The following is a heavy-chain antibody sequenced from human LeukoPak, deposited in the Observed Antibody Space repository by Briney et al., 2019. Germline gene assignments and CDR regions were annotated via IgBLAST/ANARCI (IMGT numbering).Heavy chain of an antibody. CDR1: GSSFSSYA. CDR2: ISGSCGST. Sequence: PGGSLRLSCAASGSSFSSYAMSWVRQAPGKGLDWVSGISGSCGSTHYADSVKGRFTISRDKSKKKVYMQMNSLRAEDKAVYYCAKVARNVVSATNDAFDIWGQGTMVTVSS. V-gene: IGHV3-23*01. D-gene: IGHD2-2*01. J-gene: IGHJ3*02. CDR3: AKVARNVVSATNDAFDI.